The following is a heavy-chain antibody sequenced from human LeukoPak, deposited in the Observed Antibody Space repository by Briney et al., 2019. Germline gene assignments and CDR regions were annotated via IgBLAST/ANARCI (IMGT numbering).Heavy chain of an antibody. CDR2: IWYDGSNK. V-gene: IGHV3-33*01. D-gene: IGHD2-2*01. CDR3: ARDPARYCSTKSCLPDI. Sequence: GRSLRLSCAASGFTFSSYGMHWVRQAPGKGLEWVAVIWYDGSNKYYADSVKGRFTISRDNSKNTLYLQMNSLRSDDTAVYYCARDPARYCSTKSCLPDIWGQGTVVTVSP. CDR1: GFTFSSYG. J-gene: IGHJ3*02.